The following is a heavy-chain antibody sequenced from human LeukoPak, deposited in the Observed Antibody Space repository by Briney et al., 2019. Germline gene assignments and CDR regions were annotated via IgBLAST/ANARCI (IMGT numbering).Heavy chain of an antibody. Sequence: ASVKVSCKASGYTFTAYYLHWVRQAPGQGLEWMAWINPNSGGTDYAQKFQGRVTVTRDTSISTAYMELSSLRSDDTAVYYCARVSGSGSHFDYWGQGTLVTVSS. J-gene: IGHJ4*02. CDR1: GYTFTAYY. CDR3: ARVSGSGSHFDY. V-gene: IGHV1-2*02. CDR2: INPNSGGT. D-gene: IGHD3-10*01.